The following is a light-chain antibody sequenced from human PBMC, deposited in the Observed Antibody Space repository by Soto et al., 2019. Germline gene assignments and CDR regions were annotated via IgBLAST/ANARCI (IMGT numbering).Light chain of an antibody. CDR2: GAS. CDR1: QSISSN. V-gene: IGKV3-15*01. J-gene: IGKJ4*01. CDR3: QQYNNWPLT. Sequence: EIVMTQSPATLSVSLGERATLSCRASQSISSNLAWYQQKPGQAPRLLIYGASTRATGIPARFSGSGSGTESTLTISSLQSEDFAVYYCQQYNNWPLTFGGGTKVDI.